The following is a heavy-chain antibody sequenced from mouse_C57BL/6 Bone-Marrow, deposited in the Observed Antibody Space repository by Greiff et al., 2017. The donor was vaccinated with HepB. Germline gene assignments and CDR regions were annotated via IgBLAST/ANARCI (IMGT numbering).Heavy chain of an antibody. V-gene: IGHV1-55*01. J-gene: IGHJ4*01. Sequence: VQLQQPGAELVKPGASVKMSCKASGYTFTSYWITWVKQRPGQGLEWIGDIYPGSGSTNYNEKFKSKATLTVDTSSSTAYMQLSSLTSEDSAVYYCARPYGSSFYYAMDYWGQGTSVTVSS. CDR1: GYTFTSYW. D-gene: IGHD1-1*01. CDR2: IYPGSGST. CDR3: ARPYGSSFYYAMDY.